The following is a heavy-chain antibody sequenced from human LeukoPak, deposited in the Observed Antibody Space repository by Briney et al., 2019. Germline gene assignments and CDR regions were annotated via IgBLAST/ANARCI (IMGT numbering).Heavy chain of an antibody. V-gene: IGHV4-4*07. CDR3: ARDQRVAPGSLFNWFDL. CDR2: VFTSGSA. CDR1: GGSIGDYH. Sequence: PSETLSLTCTVSGGSIGDYHWAWIRQPAGKGLEWIGRVFTSGSANYNVFLESRVTMSVDTAKNQFSLNLTSVTAADTGMYYCARDQRVAPGSLFNWFDLWGQGTLVTVSS. J-gene: IGHJ5*02. D-gene: IGHD3-10*01.